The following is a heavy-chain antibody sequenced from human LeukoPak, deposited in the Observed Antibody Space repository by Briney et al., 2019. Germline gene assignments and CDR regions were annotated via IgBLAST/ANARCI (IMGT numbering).Heavy chain of an antibody. V-gene: IGHV3-30*02. J-gene: IGHJ6*03. CDR1: GFTFSSFA. CDR3: AKDKGYYYYYMDV. Sequence: GGSLRLSCAASGFTFSSFAMHWVRQAPGKGLEWVAFIRYDGSNKYYADSVKGRFTISRDNSKNTLYLQMNSLRAEDTAVYYCAKDKGYYYYYMDVWGKGTTVTVSS. CDR2: IRYDGSNK.